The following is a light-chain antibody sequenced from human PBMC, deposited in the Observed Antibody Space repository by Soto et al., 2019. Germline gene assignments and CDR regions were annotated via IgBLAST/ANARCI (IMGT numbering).Light chain of an antibody. J-gene: IGKJ1*01. V-gene: IGKV1D-16*01. Sequence: DIQLTQSPSSVSASVGDRVTITCRASQSISTWLAWYQQKPGKAPELLIYAASNLQSGVPSRFSGSGSGTEFTLTISSLQPDDFATYYCQHYNSYSEAFGQGTKVDI. CDR2: AAS. CDR1: QSISTW. CDR3: QHYNSYSEA.